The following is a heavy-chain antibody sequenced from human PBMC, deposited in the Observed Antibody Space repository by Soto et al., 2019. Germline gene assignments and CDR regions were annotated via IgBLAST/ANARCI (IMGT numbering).Heavy chain of an antibody. CDR1: GFTFSMYA. CDR2: ISFDGSDK. Sequence: QVQLVESGGGVVQPGRSLRLSCTASGFTFSMYAIHWVRQAPGKGLEWVALISFDGSDKYYADSVKGRFTISRDNSKNALYLQMNSLRAEDTALYYCARDFPLTGHYRVSYYYYGMDVWGQGTTVTVSS. J-gene: IGHJ6*02. V-gene: IGHV3-30-3*01. CDR3: ARDFPLTGHYRVSYYYYGMDV. D-gene: IGHD3-9*01.